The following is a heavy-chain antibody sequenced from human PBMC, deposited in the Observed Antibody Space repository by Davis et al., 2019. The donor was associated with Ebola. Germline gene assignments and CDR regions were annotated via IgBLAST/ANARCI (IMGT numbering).Heavy chain of an antibody. D-gene: IGHD3-22*01. Sequence: SVKVSCKASGFTFENSAMQWVRQTRGQRLEWIGWIVVGSGNTNYAHNFQERVTITRDMSTNTAYLELSSLRSEDTAVYYCVTDLSGSLYDYHSSPYYSLDFWGQGTLVTVSS. V-gene: IGHV1-58*02. CDR2: IVVGSGNT. CDR3: VTDLSGSLYDYHSSPYYSLDF. J-gene: IGHJ4*02. CDR1: GFTFENSA.